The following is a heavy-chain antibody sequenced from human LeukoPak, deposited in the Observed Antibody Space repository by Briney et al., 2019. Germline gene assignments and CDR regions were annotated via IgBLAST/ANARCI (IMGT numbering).Heavy chain of an antibody. CDR2: LYSGGST. J-gene: IGHJ6*02. V-gene: IGHV3-66*01. Sequence: PGGSLRLSCAASGFTVSNDYMTWVRQAPGKGLEWVSVLYSGGSTYYSGSVKGRFTLSRDNSNNTVYLQMNSLRADDTALYFCSRMPSGLQSRGLDVWGPGTTVTVSS. D-gene: IGHD2-2*01. CDR1: GFTVSNDY. CDR3: SRMPSGLQSRGLDV.